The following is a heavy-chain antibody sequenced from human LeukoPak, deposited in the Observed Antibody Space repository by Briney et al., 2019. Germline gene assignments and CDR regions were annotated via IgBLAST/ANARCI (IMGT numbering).Heavy chain of an antibody. J-gene: IGHJ4*02. D-gene: IGHD6-19*01. CDR2: IYYTGGT. V-gene: IGHV4-59*08. CDR3: AKYGNSGWIIDN. CDR1: GGSIGSDY. Sequence: SETLSLTCTVSGGSIGSDYWTWIRQPPGKGLEYIGYIYYTGGTNYNPSLKSRVTISVDTSKNQFSLKLSSVTAADTAVYFCAKYGNSGWIIDNWGQGTLVTVSS.